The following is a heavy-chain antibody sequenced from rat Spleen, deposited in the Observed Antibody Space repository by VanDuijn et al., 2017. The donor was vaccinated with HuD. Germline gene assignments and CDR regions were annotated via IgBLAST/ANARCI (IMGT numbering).Heavy chain of an antibody. Sequence: QVQLKESGPGLVQPSQTLSLTCTVSGFSITAYSVFWVRQPSGKGLEWMGRMNYNGDTSYNSALKSRLSISRDTSKNQVFLKMNSLQTDDTGTYYCTIHPRYWGQGVMVTVSS. J-gene: IGHJ2*01. D-gene: IGHD3-1*01. V-gene: IGHV2-63*01. CDR2: MNYNGDT. CDR1: GFSITAYS. CDR3: TIHPRY.